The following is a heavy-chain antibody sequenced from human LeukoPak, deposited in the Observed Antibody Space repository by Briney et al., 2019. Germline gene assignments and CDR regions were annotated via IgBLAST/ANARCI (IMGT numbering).Heavy chain of an antibody. V-gene: IGHV1-69*05. Sequence: SVKVSCKTSGYTFTGYYIHWVRLAPGQGLEWMGGIIPIFGTANYAQKFQGRVTITTDESTSTAYMELSSLRSEDTAVYYCARGDFDYCLDYWGQGTLVTVSS. CDR3: ARGDFDYCLDY. CDR1: GYTFTGYY. CDR2: IIPIFGTA. D-gene: IGHD3-3*01. J-gene: IGHJ4*02.